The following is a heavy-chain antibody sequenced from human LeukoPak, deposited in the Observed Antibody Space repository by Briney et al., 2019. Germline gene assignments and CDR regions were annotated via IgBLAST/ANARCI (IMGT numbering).Heavy chain of an antibody. Sequence: RGSLRLSCAASGFTFSSYGMHRVRQAPGKGLEWVAVISYDGTNKYYVDSVKGRFTISRDNSKNTLYLQMNSLRAEDTAVYYCAKRGDCSSISCSTYGIDYWGQGTLVTVSS. V-gene: IGHV3-30*18. J-gene: IGHJ4*02. CDR2: ISYDGTNK. CDR3: AKRGDCSSISCSTYGIDY. CDR1: GFTFSSYG. D-gene: IGHD2-2*02.